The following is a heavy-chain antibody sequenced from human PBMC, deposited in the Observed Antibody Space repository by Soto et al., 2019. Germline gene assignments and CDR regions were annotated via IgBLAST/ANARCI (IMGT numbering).Heavy chain of an antibody. CDR2: IYYSGST. CDR1: GGSISSSSYY. CDR3: ASRYYYGSGSPSYGMDV. Sequence: QLQLQESGPGLVKPSETLSLTCTVSGGSISSSSYYWGWIRQPPGKGLEWIGSIYYSGSTYYNPSLKRRVTISVDTSKNQFSLKLSSVTAADTAVYYCASRYYYGSGSPSYGMDVWGQGTTVTVSS. J-gene: IGHJ6*02. D-gene: IGHD3-10*01. V-gene: IGHV4-39*01.